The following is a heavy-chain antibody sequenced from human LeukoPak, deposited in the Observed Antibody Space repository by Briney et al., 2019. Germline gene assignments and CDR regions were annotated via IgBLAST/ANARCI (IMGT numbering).Heavy chain of an antibody. CDR3: AKDGSVPFDP. Sequence: PPGGSLRLSCAASGFTFSSYAMHWVRQAPGKGLEWVAVISYDGSNKYYADSVKGRFTISRDNSKNTLYLQMNNLRAEDTAVYYCAKDGSVPFDPWGQGTLVTVSS. V-gene: IGHV3-30*18. CDR1: GFTFSSYA. CDR2: ISYDGSNK. J-gene: IGHJ5*02. D-gene: IGHD3-10*01.